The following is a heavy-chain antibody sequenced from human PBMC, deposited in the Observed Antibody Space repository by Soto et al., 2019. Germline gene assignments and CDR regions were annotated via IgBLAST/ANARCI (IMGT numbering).Heavy chain of an antibody. Sequence: SETLSLTCTVSGGSISGFFWSWIRQSPGKGLEWIGYIYYNGNTNYNPSLKSRVTISVDTSKNQFSLKLSSVTAADTAVYYCARLGSGSESHEFYYCGQRTLVTVSS. CDR2: IYYNGNT. V-gene: IGHV4-59*08. CDR1: GGSISGFF. J-gene: IGHJ4*02. D-gene: IGHD3-10*01. CDR3: ARLGSGSESHEFYY.